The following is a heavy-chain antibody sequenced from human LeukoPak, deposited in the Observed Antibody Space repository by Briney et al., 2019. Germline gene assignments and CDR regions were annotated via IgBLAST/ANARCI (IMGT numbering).Heavy chain of an antibody. D-gene: IGHD6-19*01. V-gene: IGHV3-66*01. CDR1: GFAVSSNY. CDR2: IYSGGST. Sequence: GGSLRLSCAASGFAVSSNYMSWVRQAPGKGLEWVSVIYSGGSTYYADSVKGRFTISRDNSKNTLYLQMNSLRAEDTAVYYCARALADIAVVAIDYWGQGTLVTVSS. CDR3: ARALADIAVVAIDY. J-gene: IGHJ4*02.